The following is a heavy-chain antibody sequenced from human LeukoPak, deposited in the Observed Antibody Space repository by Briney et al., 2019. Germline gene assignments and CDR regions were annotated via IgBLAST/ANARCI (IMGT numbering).Heavy chain of an antibody. CDR1: GFTVSSNY. V-gene: IGHV3-53*01. D-gene: IGHD3-10*02. CDR3: AELGITMIGGV. Sequence: GGSLRLSWAASGFTVSSNYMSWVRQAPGRGLEWVSVIYSGGSTYYADSVKGRFTISRDKSKNTLYLQMNSLRAEDTAVYYCAELGITMIGGVWGKGTTVTISS. CDR2: IYSGGST. J-gene: IGHJ6*04.